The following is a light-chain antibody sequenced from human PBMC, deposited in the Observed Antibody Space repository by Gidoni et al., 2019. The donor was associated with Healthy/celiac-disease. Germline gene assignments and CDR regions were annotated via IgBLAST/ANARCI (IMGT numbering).Light chain of an antibody. V-gene: IGKV1-5*01. J-gene: IGKJ1*01. CDR2: DAS. CDR1: QSISSW. CDR3: QQYNSYWT. Sequence: DIQMTQSPSTLSASVGDRVPITCRASQSISSWLAWYQQKPGKAPNLLIYDASSLESGVPSRFSGSGSGTEFTLTISSLQPDDFATYYCQQYNSYWTFGQXTKVEIK.